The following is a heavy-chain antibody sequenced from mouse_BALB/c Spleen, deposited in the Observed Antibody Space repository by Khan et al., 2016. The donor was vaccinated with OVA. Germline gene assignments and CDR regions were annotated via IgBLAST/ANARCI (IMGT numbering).Heavy chain of an antibody. CDR1: GFSLTTYG. Sequence: VQLQESGPGLVQPSQSLSITCTVSGFSLTTYGVHWVRQSPGKGLEWLGLIWNGGNTDYNAAFISSLSITKDNSKSQVFFKMNSLQADDTAMYXCARNSYMYDFTYWGQGTLVTVSA. V-gene: IGHV2-2*01. CDR3: ARNSYMYDFTY. D-gene: IGHD2-14*01. J-gene: IGHJ3*01. CDR2: IWNGGNT.